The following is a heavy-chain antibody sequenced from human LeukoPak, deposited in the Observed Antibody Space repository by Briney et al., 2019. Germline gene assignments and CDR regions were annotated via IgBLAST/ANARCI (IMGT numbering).Heavy chain of an antibody. CDR1: GYTFTGYY. V-gene: IGHV1-2*04. D-gene: IGHD6-19*01. CDR3: AREARTGTYSSGWYRIGY. J-gene: IGHJ4*02. Sequence: GASVKVSCKASGYTFTGYYMHWVRQAPGQGLEWMGWINPNSGGTNYAQKFQGWVTMTRDTSISTAYMELSRLRSDDTAVYYCAREARTGTYSSGWYRIGYWGQGTLVTVSS. CDR2: INPNSGGT.